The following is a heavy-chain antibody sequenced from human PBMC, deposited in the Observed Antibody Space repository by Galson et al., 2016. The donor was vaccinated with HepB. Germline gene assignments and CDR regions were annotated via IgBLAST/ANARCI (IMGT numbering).Heavy chain of an antibody. CDR2: IIPIVRIV. D-gene: IGHD1-26*01. Sequence: SVKVSCKASGGTFNSFTFSWVRQAPGQGLEWMGRIIPIVRIVKYGQSFQGRITITADRSTNTSYMQLSSLRSEDTAVYYCARGDKKGDDAFDIWGPGTMVTVS. CDR3: ARGDKKGDDAFDI. CDR1: GGTFNSFT. J-gene: IGHJ3*02. V-gene: IGHV1-69*02.